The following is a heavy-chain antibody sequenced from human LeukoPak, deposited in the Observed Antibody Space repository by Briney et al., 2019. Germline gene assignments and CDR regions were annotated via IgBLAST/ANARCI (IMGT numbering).Heavy chain of an antibody. D-gene: IGHD3-16*01. CDR3: SSAHVRDY. Sequence: PGGSLRLSCAVSEFSFNSYAMTWVRQPPGKGLEWVSAISGRGTTTYYADSVKGRFTISRDKSKNTLYLQMNRLRAEDTAIYYCSSAHVRDYWGQGTLVTVSS. CDR2: ISGRGTTT. V-gene: IGHV3-23*01. CDR1: EFSFNSYA. J-gene: IGHJ4*02.